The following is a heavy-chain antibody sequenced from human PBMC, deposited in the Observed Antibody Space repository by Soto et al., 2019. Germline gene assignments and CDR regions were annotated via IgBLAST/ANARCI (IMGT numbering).Heavy chain of an antibody. V-gene: IGHV3-33*01. D-gene: IGHD6-6*01. J-gene: IGHJ4*01. Sequence: GKGLEWVAVIWYDGSIEYYADSVKGRLTISRDNSKNTLYLQMNSLRAEDTAVYYCARDNTIQAVRPFAYWGHGTLVTVSS. CDR2: IWYDGSIE. CDR3: ARDNTIQAVRPFAY.